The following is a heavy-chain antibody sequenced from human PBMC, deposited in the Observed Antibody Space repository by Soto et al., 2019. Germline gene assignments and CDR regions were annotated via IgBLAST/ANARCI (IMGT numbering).Heavy chain of an antibody. CDR2: IIPIFGTA. J-gene: IGHJ4*02. Sequence: GASVKVSCKASGGTFSSYAISWVRQAPGQGLEWMGGIIPIFGTANYAQKFQGRVTITADESTSTAYMELSSLRSEDTAVYYCAREGGGIVGARLGFDYWGQGTLVTVSS. V-gene: IGHV1-69*13. CDR1: GGTFSSYA. D-gene: IGHD1-26*01. CDR3: AREGGGIVGARLGFDY.